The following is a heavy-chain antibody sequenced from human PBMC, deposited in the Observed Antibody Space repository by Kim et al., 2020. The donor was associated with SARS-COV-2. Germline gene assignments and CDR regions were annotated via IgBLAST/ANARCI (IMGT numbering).Heavy chain of an antibody. CDR2: ISSSGSTI. CDR3: ARDRWIQLWLVARDPFDY. D-gene: IGHD5-18*01. CDR1: GFTFSDYY. V-gene: IGHV3-11*01. J-gene: IGHJ4*02. Sequence: GGSLRLSCAASGFTFSDYYMSWIRQAPGKGLEWVSYISSSGSTIYYADSVKGRFTISRDNAKNSLYLQMNSLRAEDTAVYYCARDRWIQLWLVARDPFDYWGQGTLVTVSS.